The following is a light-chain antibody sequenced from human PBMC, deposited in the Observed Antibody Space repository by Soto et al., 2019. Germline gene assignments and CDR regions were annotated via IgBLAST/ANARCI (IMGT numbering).Light chain of an antibody. V-gene: IGKV3D-15*01. Sequence: EIVLTQSPGTLSLSPGKISTLSCRASQSIRTDLAWYQQKSGQGPRLLIYDASTRATGIPARFSGSGSGTEFTLTISSLKSEDFAVYYCQQYNNWHTWTFGHGTKVDIK. CDR3: QQYNNWHTWT. CDR1: QSIRTD. J-gene: IGKJ1*01. CDR2: DAS.